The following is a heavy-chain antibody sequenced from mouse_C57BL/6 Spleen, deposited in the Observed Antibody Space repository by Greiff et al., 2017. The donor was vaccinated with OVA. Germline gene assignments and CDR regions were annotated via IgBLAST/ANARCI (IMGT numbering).Heavy chain of an antibody. CDR3: ARNLPGEGYYAMDY. Sequence: VQVVESGPGLVQPSQSLSITCTVSGFSLTSYGVHWVRQSPGKGLEWLGVIWSCGSTDYNAAFISRLSISKDNSKSQVFFKMNSLQADDTAIYYCARNLPGEGYYAMDYWGQGTSVTVSS. CDR2: IWSCGST. V-gene: IGHV2-2*01. J-gene: IGHJ4*01. CDR1: GFSLTSYG. D-gene: IGHD2-13*01.